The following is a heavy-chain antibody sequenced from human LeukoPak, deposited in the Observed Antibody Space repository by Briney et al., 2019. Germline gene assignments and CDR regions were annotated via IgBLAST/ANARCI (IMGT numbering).Heavy chain of an antibody. CDR1: DGSIKTDYW. J-gene: IGHJ4*02. V-gene: IGHV4-4*02. D-gene: IGHD2-15*01. CDR2: TWHSGSST. Sequence: TPSETLSLTCTVSDGSIKTDYWWTWVRQPPGKGLEWIGETWHSGSSTNYNPSLKSRVTISVDKPKSQFSLKLTSVTAADTAIYYCARGNEYTWWQWSQGTLVTVSS. CDR3: ARGNEYTWWQ.